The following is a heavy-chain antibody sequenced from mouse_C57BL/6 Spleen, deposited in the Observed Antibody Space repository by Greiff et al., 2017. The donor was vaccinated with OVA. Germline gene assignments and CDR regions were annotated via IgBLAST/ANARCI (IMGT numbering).Heavy chain of an antibody. CDR3: ARGVYGSSYDWYFDV. D-gene: IGHD1-1*01. Sequence: VQLQQSGPELVKPGASVKISCKASGYTFTDYYMNWVKQSHGKSLEWIGDINPNNGGTSYNQKFKGKATLTVDKSSSTAYMELRSLTSEDSAVYYCARGVYGSSYDWYFDVWGTGTTVTVSS. CDR2: INPNNGGT. V-gene: IGHV1-26*01. J-gene: IGHJ1*03. CDR1: GYTFTDYY.